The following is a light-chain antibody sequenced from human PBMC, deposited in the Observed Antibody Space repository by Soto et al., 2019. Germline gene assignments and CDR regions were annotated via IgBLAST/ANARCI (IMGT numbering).Light chain of an antibody. J-gene: IGKJ1*01. Sequence: DIQMTQSPSTLSASVGDRVTITCRASQSITNWLAWYPQKPGKAPKILIYDASTLASGVPSRFSGSGAGTEFTLSISSLQPDDVATYYCQQYKVYSQTFGQGTKVDIK. CDR2: DAS. CDR1: QSITNW. CDR3: QQYKVYSQT. V-gene: IGKV1-5*01.